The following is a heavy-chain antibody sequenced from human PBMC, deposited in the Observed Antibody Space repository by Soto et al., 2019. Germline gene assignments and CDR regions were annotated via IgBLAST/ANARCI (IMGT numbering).Heavy chain of an antibody. J-gene: IGHJ6*02. D-gene: IGHD3-16*02. CDR2: IYSGGST. V-gene: IGHV3-66*01. CDR1: GFTVSSNY. Sequence: GGSLRLSCAASGFTVSSNYMSWVRQAPGKGLEWVSVIYSGGSTYYADSVKGRFTISRDNSKNTLYLQMNSLRAEDTAVYYCARYRLSSTHYYYYGMDVWGQGTTVTVSS. CDR3: ARYRLSSTHYYYYGMDV.